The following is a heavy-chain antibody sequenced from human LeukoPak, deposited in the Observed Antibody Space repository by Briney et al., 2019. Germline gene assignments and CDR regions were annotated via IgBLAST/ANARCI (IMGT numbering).Heavy chain of an antibody. CDR2: IYTSGST. D-gene: IGHD3-10*01. CDR3: ARRPFGEAAYMDV. J-gene: IGHJ6*03. Sequence: SETLSLTCTVSGGSISSGSYYWSWIRQPAGKGLEWIGRIYTSGSTNYNPSLKSRVTISVDTSKNQFSLKLSSVTAADTAVYYCARRPFGEAAYMDVWGKGTTVTISS. V-gene: IGHV4-61*02. CDR1: GGSISSGSYY.